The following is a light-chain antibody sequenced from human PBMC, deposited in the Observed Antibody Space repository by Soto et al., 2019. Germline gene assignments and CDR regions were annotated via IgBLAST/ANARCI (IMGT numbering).Light chain of an antibody. CDR2: DAC. CDR3: QEYGYSPIT. CDR1: QSVTSN. J-gene: IGKJ5*01. V-gene: IGKV3D-15*01. Sequence: EIVMTQSPATLSVSPGDRATVSCRASQSVTSNLAWYQQKPGQAPKLLIYDACNRATGITARFSDSGSGTDFTLTISRLETEDFAVYYCQEYGYSPITFGKGTRRE.